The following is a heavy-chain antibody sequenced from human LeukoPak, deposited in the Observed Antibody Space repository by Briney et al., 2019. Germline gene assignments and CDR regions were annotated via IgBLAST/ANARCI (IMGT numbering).Heavy chain of an antibody. J-gene: IGHJ5*02. CDR1: GGSFSGYY. V-gene: IGHV4-34*01. D-gene: IGHD3-22*01. Sequence: PSETLSLTCAVYGGSFSGYYWVWIRQPPGKGLEWIGSIFHSRSIYYNPSLKSRVTIAVDTPKNQFSLKLNSVTAADTAVYYCARGRSHYYDSSGRRWFDPWGQGTLVTVSS. CDR2: IFHSRSI. CDR3: ARGRSHYYDSSGRRWFDP.